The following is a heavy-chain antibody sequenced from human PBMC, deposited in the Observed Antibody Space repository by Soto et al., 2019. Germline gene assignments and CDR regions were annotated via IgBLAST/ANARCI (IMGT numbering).Heavy chain of an antibody. CDR2: IIPIFGTA. D-gene: IGHD3-10*01. Sequence: SVKVSCKASGGTFSSYAISWVRQAPGQGLEWMGGIIPIFGTANYAQKFQGRVTITADESTSTAYMELSSLRSEDTAVYYCASALGYLNWDSDITMVRGVEKNYYYGMDVWGQGTTVTVSS. CDR3: ASALGYLNWDSDITMVRGVEKNYYYGMDV. V-gene: IGHV1-69*13. CDR1: GGTFSSYA. J-gene: IGHJ6*02.